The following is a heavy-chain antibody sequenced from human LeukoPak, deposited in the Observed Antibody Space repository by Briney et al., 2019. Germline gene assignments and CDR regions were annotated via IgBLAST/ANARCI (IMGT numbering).Heavy chain of an antibody. CDR3: ARDWNKWERGDY. J-gene: IGHJ4*02. V-gene: IGHV3-23*01. Sequence: GGSLRLSCAASGFTFSTYAMSWVRQAPGKGLEWVSTISSSGGSTYYAYSVKGRFTISRDNSKNTLYLQMNSLRADDTAVYYCARDWNKWERGDYWGQGILVTVSS. CDR1: GFTFSTYA. D-gene: IGHD1-26*01. CDR2: ISSSGGST.